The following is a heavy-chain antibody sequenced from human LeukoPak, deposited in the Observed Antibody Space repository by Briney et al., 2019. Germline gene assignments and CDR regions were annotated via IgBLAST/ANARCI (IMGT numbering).Heavy chain of an antibody. CDR3: ARSRIAAPGTEYFHH. J-gene: IGHJ1*01. V-gene: IGHV4-39*02. D-gene: IGHD6-13*01. Sequence: PSETLSLTCTVSGGSISSSSFFWGWIRQTPGKGLEWIGNIYNTGTTSYNPSLKNRVTISVDTSKIHFSLSLRSVTAADTAVYFCARSRIAAPGTEYFHHWGRGTLVSVSS. CDR1: GGSISSSSFF. CDR2: IYNTGTT.